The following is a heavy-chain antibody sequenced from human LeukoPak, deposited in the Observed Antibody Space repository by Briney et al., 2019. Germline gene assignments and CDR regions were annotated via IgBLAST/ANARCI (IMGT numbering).Heavy chain of an antibody. Sequence: GGSLRLPCAASGFTFSSSAMSWVRHAPGKGLEWGSVISGSGGRTLYAASVEGRFTISRDNSKNTLYLHMNSLGVEDRAVYYCATGGENYDSSGYFSYFQHWGEGTLVTVSS. D-gene: IGHD3-22*01. V-gene: IGHV3-23*01. J-gene: IGHJ1*01. CDR2: ISGSGGRT. CDR1: GFTFSSSA. CDR3: ATGGENYDSSGYFSYFQH.